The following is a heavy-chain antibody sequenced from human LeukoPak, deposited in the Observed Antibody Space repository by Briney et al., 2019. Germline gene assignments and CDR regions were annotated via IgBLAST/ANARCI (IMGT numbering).Heavy chain of an antibody. V-gene: IGHV1-2*02. CDR3: AKGGYYYDSSGYPFDY. J-gene: IGHJ4*02. CDR2: INPNSGGT. CDR1: GYTFTGYY. Sequence: ASVKVSCKASGYTFTGYYMHWVRQAPGQGLEWVGWINPNSGGTNYAQKFQGRVTMTRDTSISTAYMELSRLRSDDTAVYYCAKGGYYYDSSGYPFDYWGQGTLVTVSS. D-gene: IGHD3-22*01.